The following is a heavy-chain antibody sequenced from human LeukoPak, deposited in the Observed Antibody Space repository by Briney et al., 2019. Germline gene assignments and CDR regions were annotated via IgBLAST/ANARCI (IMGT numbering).Heavy chain of an antibody. J-gene: IGHJ4*02. CDR2: INPNSGGT. CDR1: GYTFTGYY. CDR3: ARDRWRGDHFDY. Sequence: GASVKVSCKASGYTFTGYYMHWGRQAPGQGLEWMGWINPNSGGTNYAQKFQGRVTMTRDTSISTAYMELSRLRSDDTAVYYCARDRWRGDHFDYWGQGTLVTVSS. V-gene: IGHV1-2*02. D-gene: IGHD3-10*01.